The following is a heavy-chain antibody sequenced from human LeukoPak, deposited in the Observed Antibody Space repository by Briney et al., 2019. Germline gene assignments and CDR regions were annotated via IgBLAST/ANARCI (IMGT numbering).Heavy chain of an antibody. Sequence: GGSLRLSCEGSAFIFSGHWMSWVRQAPGKGLEWVANIKQDGSEKYYVDSVKGRFTISRDNAKNSLYLQMNSLRAEDTAVYYCARDPSLPHYYDSSGYPVFDYWGQGTLVTVSS. V-gene: IGHV3-7*03. D-gene: IGHD3-22*01. CDR3: ARDPSLPHYYDSSGYPVFDY. J-gene: IGHJ4*02. CDR1: AFIFSGHW. CDR2: IKQDGSEK.